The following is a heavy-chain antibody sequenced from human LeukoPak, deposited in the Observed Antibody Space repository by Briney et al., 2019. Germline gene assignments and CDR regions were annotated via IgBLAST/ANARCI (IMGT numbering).Heavy chain of an antibody. CDR2: IYYSGST. V-gene: IGHV4-59*01. CDR1: GGSISSYY. Sequence: SETLSLTCTVSGGSISSYYWSWIRQPPGKGLEWIGYIYYSGSTNYNPSLKSRVTISVDTSKNQFSLKLSSVTAADTAVYYCARADRPYYYYGMDVWGQGTTVTVSS. CDR3: ARADRPYYYYGMDV. D-gene: IGHD3-22*01. J-gene: IGHJ6*02.